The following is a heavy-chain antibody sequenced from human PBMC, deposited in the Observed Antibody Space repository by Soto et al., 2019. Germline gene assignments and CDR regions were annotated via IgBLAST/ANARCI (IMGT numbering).Heavy chain of an antibody. CDR2: ISGSDEST. D-gene: IGHD2-8*02. V-gene: IGHV3-23*01. Sequence: EVQLLESGGGLVQPGGSLRLSCAASGFTFNNYAMTWVRQAPGKGLEWVSTISGSDESTYYADSVKGRLTTSRDNSKNALYLQMSSLRAEDTALYYCVKDWTGDNFPCMDVWGPGTTVTVSS. J-gene: IGHJ6*01. CDR1: GFTFNNYA. CDR3: VKDWTGDNFPCMDV.